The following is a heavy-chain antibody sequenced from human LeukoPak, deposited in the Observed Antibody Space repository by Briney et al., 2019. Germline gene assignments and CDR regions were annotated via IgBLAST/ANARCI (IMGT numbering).Heavy chain of an antibody. Sequence: SEILSLTCTVSGGSISSYYWSWIRQPAGKGLEWIGRIYTSGSTNYNPSLKSRVAMSVDTSKNQFSLKLSSVTAADTAVYYCARDAGFNGDYTFDYWGQGTLVTVSS. CDR3: ARDAGFNGDYTFDY. CDR1: GGSISSYY. D-gene: IGHD4-17*01. CDR2: IYTSGST. V-gene: IGHV4-4*07. J-gene: IGHJ4*02.